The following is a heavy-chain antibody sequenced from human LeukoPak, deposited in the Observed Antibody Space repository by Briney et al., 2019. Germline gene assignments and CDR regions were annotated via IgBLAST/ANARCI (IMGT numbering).Heavy chain of an antibody. CDR2: INPSGGST. V-gene: IGHV1-46*01. CDR3: ARGGHYCGGDCYNAFDI. D-gene: IGHD2-21*02. J-gene: IGHJ3*02. CDR1: GYTFTSYY. Sequence: GASVKVSCKASGYTFTSYYMHWVRQAPGQGLEWMGIINPSGGSTSYAQKFQGRVTMTRDTSTSTVYMELSSLRSEDTAVYYCARGGHYCGGDCYNAFDIWGQGTMVTVSS.